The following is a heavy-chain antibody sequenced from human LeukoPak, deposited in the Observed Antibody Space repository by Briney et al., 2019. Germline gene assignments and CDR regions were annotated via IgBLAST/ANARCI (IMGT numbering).Heavy chain of an antibody. CDR3: AREQSHSEEIVVVNPPFDY. V-gene: IGHV3-21*01. CDR1: GFTFSSYG. D-gene: IGHD2-21*01. CDR2: ISSSGTYI. J-gene: IGHJ4*02. Sequence: GGSLRLSCAASGFTFSSYGMNWVRQAPGKGLEWVSSISSSGTYIYFADSVKGRFTISRDNAKNSLYLQMNSLRAEDTALYYCAREQSHSEEIVVVNPPFDYWGQGTLVTVSS.